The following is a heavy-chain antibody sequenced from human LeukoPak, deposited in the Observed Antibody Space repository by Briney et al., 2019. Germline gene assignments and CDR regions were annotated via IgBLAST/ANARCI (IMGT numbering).Heavy chain of an antibody. J-gene: IGHJ4*02. CDR2: MNPNSGNT. V-gene: IGHV1-8*01. CDR3: ARIWDGSGIDY. Sequence: ASVKVSCKASGYTFTSYDINWVRHATGQGLEWMGWMNPNSGNTGYAQKFQGRVTMTRNTSISTAYMELSRLRSDDTAVYYCARIWDGSGIDYWGQGTLVTVSS. D-gene: IGHD3-10*01. CDR1: GYTFTSYD.